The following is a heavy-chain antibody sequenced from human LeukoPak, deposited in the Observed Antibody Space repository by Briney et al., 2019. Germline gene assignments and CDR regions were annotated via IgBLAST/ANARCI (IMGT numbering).Heavy chain of an antibody. V-gene: IGHV4-38-2*02. J-gene: IGHJ4*02. Sequence: SETLSLTCIVSGFSITSGYYWGWIRQPPGKGLEWIGGIYHIGSTYYSPSLKSRVSLSVDTSKNQFSLKLSSVTAADTAVYYCANSPIIAVADYFGSWGQGRLVTVSS. CDR2: IYHIGST. CDR3: ANSPIIAVADYFGS. CDR1: GFSITSGYY. D-gene: IGHD6-19*01.